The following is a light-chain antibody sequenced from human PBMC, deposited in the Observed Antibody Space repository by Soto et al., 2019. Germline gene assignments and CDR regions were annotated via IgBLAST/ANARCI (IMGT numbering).Light chain of an antibody. CDR1: QSISSW. Sequence: DIQMTQSPSTLSASVGDRVTITCRASQSISSWLAWYQQKPGKAPKLLIYDASSLESGVPSRFSGSGSGKEFTFTISRMEPDDFETYYCQQYNSYLFTFGPGTKVDI. V-gene: IGKV1-5*01. CDR3: QQYNSYLFT. CDR2: DAS. J-gene: IGKJ3*01.